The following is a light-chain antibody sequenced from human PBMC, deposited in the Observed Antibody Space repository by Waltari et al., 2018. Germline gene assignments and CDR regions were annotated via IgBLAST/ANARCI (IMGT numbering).Light chain of an antibody. CDR3: NASTRRTTWV. J-gene: IGLJ3*02. Sequence: YTTHQGLAPKLLIYCVSKWPAVFSVRFSGSKGGNTASLTISELQAEDEAEYYCNASTRRTTWVFGGGTRVTV. V-gene: IGLV2-14*04. CDR2: CVS.